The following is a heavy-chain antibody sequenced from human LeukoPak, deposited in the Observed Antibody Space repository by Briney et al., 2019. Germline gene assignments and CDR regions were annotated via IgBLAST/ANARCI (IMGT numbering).Heavy chain of an antibody. Sequence: SQTLSLTCTVSGGSISSGSYYWSWIRQPAGKGPEWIGRIYTSGSTNYNPSLKSRVTISVDTSKNQFSLKLSSVTAADTAVYYCARDLETWGQGTLVTVSS. CDR2: IYTSGST. CDR3: ARDLET. CDR1: GGSISSGSYY. J-gene: IGHJ5*02. D-gene: IGHD5-24*01. V-gene: IGHV4-61*02.